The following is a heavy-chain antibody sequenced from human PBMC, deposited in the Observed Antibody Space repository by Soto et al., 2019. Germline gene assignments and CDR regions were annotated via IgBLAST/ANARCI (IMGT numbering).Heavy chain of an antibody. Sequence: GGSLRLSCAASGGFTFSSYAMHWVRQAPGKGLEWVAVISSDGSNKFYADSVEGRFTISRDNSKSTLYLQLNSLRPDDTAVYFCAGDPAWAYYRTPGDAFHIWGQGTMVT. J-gene: IGHJ3*02. V-gene: IGHV3-30*04. D-gene: IGHD2-21*01. CDR2: ISSDGSNK. CDR3: AGDPAWAYYRTPGDAFHI. CDR1: GGFTFSSYA.